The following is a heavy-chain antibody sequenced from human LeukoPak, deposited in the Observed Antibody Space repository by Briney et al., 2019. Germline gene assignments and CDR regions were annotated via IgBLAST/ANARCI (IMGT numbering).Heavy chain of an antibody. J-gene: IGHJ6*03. D-gene: IGHD2-21*02. CDR1: GGSFTGFY. V-gene: IGHV4-34*01. CDR3: ARSHCGGDCYSSRWQILYGYYYYYMDV. CDR2: MNPSGSS. Sequence: PSETLSLTCAVYGGSFTGFYWTWIRQSPGKGVEWIGEMNPSGSSSYNPSLKSRIMISVDMSKNQFSLKVRSVTAADTAVYYCARSHCGGDCYSSRWQILYGYYYYYMDVWGTGTTVTVSS.